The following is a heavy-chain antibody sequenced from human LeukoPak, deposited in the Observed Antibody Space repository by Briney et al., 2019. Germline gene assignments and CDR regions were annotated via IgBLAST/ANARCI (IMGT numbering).Heavy chain of an antibody. CDR1: GFTFSSYG. Sequence: QPGRSLRLSCAASGFTFSSYGMHWVRQAPGKGLEWVAVISYDGSNKYYADSVKGRFTISRDNSKNTLYLQMNSLRAEDTAVYYCAKDWATFWSGQYYYGMDVWGQGTTVTVSS. D-gene: IGHD3-3*01. CDR2: ISYDGSNK. J-gene: IGHJ6*02. V-gene: IGHV3-30*18. CDR3: AKDWATFWSGQYYYGMDV.